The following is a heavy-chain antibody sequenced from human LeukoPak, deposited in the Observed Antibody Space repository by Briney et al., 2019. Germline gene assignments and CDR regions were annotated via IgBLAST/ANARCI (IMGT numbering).Heavy chain of an antibody. CDR3: ARGGNYYYGSGFDY. CDR1: GFTFSDSY. V-gene: IGHV3-11*04. J-gene: IGHJ4*02. D-gene: IGHD3-10*01. Sequence: PGGSLRLSCAASGFTFSDSYMSWIRQAPGKGLGWVSYISSGGSTIYYADSVKGRFTISRDNSKNTLYLQMNSLRAEDTAVYYCARGGNYYYGSGFDYWGQGTLVTVSS. CDR2: ISSGGSTI.